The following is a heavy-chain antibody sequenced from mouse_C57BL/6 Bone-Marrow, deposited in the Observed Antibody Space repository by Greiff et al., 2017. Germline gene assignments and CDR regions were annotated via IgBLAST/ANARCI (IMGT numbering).Heavy chain of an antibody. CDR1: GYTFTSYW. V-gene: IGHV1-7*01. CDR2: INPSSGYT. CDR3: ARSYYYGSSHDYYAMDY. Sequence: QVQLQQSGAELAKPGASVKLSCKASGYTFTSYWMHWVKQRPGQGLEWIGYINPSSGYTTYNQKFKDKATLTADKSSSTAYMQLSSLTYEDSAVYYCARSYYYGSSHDYYAMDYWGQGTSVTVSS. J-gene: IGHJ4*01. D-gene: IGHD1-1*01.